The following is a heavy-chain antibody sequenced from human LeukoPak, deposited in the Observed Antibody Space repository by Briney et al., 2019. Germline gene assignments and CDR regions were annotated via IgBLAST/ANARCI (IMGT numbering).Heavy chain of an antibody. J-gene: IGHJ6*02. V-gene: IGHV1-69*01. CDR3: ARGIPRGGYIAARLLEGEPYYYGMDV. Sequence: SVKVSCKASGGTFSSYAISWVRQAPGQGLEWMGGIIPIFGTANYAQKFQGRVTITADESTSTAYMELSSLRSEDTAVYYCARGIPRGGYIAARLLEGEPYYYGMDVWGQGTTVTVSS. CDR1: GGTFSSYA. CDR2: IIPIFGTA. D-gene: IGHD6-6*01.